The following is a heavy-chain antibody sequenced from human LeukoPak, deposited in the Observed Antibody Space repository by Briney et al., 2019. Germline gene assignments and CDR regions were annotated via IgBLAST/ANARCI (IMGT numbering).Heavy chain of an antibody. CDR2: ISSSSSYI. D-gene: IGHD3-3*01. J-gene: IGHJ3*02. Sequence: AGGSLRLSCAASGFTFSSYSMNWVRQAPGEGLEWVSSISSSSSYIYYADSVKGRFTISRDNAKNSLYLQMNSLRAEDTAVYYCARAIFGVVHDAFDIWGQGTMVTVSS. CDR1: GFTFSSYS. V-gene: IGHV3-21*01. CDR3: ARAIFGVVHDAFDI.